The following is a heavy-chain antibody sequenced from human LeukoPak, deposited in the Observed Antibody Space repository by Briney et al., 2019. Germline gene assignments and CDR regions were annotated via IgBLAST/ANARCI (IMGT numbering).Heavy chain of an antibody. Sequence: GGSLRLSRAASGFTFSSYSMNWVRQAPGKGLEWVSSISSSSSYIYYADSLKGRFTISRDNAKNSLYLQMNSLRAEDTAVYYCARDTAMAYFDYWGQGSLVTVSS. CDR1: GFTFSSYS. J-gene: IGHJ4*02. V-gene: IGHV3-21*01. CDR3: ARDTAMAYFDY. CDR2: ISSSSSYI. D-gene: IGHD5-18*01.